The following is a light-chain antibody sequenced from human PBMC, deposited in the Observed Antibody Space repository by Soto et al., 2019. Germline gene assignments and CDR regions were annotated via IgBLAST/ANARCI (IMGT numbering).Light chain of an antibody. CDR2: EVT. Sequence: QSVLTQPASVSGSPGQSITIPCTGTSGDVGGYNLVSWYQQHPGKAPKLMIYEVTERPSGVSNRFSGSKSGNTASLTMSGLQPDDEADYYCCSYAGNSEVFGTGTKVTVL. CDR1: SGDVGGYNL. J-gene: IGLJ1*01. V-gene: IGLV2-23*02. CDR3: CSYAGNSEV.